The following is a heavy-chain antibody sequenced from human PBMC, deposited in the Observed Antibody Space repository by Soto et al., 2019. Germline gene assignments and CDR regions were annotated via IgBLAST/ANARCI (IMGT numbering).Heavy chain of an antibody. J-gene: IGHJ6*03. CDR1: GGSLSGYY. CDR3: ARGPHKSATPVDYYYYYMDV. V-gene: IGHV4-34*01. D-gene: IGHD2-15*01. Sequence: SETLSLTCAVYGGSLSGYYWSWIRQPPGKGLEWIAEINHSGNTNYNPSLQSRVTMSVDTSKNQLSLRLSSVTAADTAVYHCARGPHKSATPVDYYYYYMDVWGSGTTVTVSS. CDR2: INHSGNT.